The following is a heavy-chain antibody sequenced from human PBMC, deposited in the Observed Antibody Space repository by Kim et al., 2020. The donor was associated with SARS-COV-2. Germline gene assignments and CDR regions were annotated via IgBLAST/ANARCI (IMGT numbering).Heavy chain of an antibody. CDR2: INHSGST. J-gene: IGHJ4*02. V-gene: IGHV4-34*01. CDR1: GGSFSGYY. CDR3: ARGRGYSYGYFDY. Sequence: SETLSLTCAVYGGSFSGYYWSWIRQPPGKGLEWIGEINHSGSTNYNPSLKSRVTISVDTSKNQFSLKLSSVTAADTAVYYCARGRGYSYGYFDYWGQGTL. D-gene: IGHD5-18*01.